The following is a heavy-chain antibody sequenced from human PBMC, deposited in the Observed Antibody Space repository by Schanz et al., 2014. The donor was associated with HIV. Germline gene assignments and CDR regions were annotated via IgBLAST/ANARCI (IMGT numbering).Heavy chain of an antibody. D-gene: IGHD4-17*01. Sequence: QVQLVESGGGLVEPGGSLRLSCEASGFTFSSYGMHWVRQAPGKGLEWVAVISFDGGEKHYADSAKGRFTISRDNSKNTLYLQMNSLRAEDTAVYYCAKGARAHKVTTGVDVWGPGTTVTVSS. CDR1: GFTFSSYG. CDR3: AKGARAHKVTTGVDV. CDR2: ISFDGGEK. J-gene: IGHJ6*02. V-gene: IGHV3-30*18.